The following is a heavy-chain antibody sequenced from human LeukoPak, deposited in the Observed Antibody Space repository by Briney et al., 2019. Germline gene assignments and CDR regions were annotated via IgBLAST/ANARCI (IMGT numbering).Heavy chain of an antibody. CDR3: ARHPTRGYYDSRMDRVDY. CDR1: GGSISSSSHY. D-gene: IGHD3-22*01. V-gene: IGHV4-39*01. Sequence: SETLSLTCTVSGGSISSSSHYWGWIRQPPGKGLEWIGTIYYSGSTYYNPSLKSRVTISVDTSKNQFSLKVSSVTAADTAGYYCARHPTRGYYDSRMDRVDYWGQGTLVTVFS. CDR2: IYYSGST. J-gene: IGHJ4*02.